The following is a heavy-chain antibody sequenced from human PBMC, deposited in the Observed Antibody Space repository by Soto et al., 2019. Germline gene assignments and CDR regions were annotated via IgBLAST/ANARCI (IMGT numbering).Heavy chain of an antibody. J-gene: IGHJ6*02. V-gene: IGHV1-2*02. CDR1: GYTFTGYY. CDR3: ARVKVVEYNSSNYSYYGMDV. Sequence: ASVKVSCKASGYTFTGYYMHWVRQAPGQGLEWMGWINPNSGGTNYAQKFQGRVNMTRDTSISTAYMELSRLRPDDTGVYYCARVKVVEYNSSNYSYYGMDVWGQGTTVTVSS. CDR2: INPNSGGT. D-gene: IGHD6-6*01.